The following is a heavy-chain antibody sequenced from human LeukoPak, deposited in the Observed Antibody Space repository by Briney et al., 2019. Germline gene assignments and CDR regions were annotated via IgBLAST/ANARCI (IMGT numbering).Heavy chain of an antibody. D-gene: IGHD3-3*01. CDR3: ATDRGWRTSGYYLYYFEY. CDR1: GFTFSSFG. V-gene: IGHV3-7*01. CDR2: IKHDGSEK. J-gene: IGHJ4*02. Sequence: GGSLRLSCAASGFTFSSFGMHWVRQAPGKGLEWVASIKHDGSEKYYVDSVRGRFTISRDNTMNSLYLQMSSLRAEDTAVYYCATDRGWRTSGYYLYYFEYWGQGTLVTYSS.